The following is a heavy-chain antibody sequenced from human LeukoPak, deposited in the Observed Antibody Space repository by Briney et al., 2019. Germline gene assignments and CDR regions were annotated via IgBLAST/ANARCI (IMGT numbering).Heavy chain of an antibody. V-gene: IGHV1-8*02. J-gene: IGHJ3*02. CDR3: AIEGYCSSTSCYRNDAFDI. CDR2: MNPNSGNT. Sequence: ASVKVSCKASGYTFTSYDINWVRQATGQGLEWMGWMNPNSGNTGYAQKFQGRVTMTRNTSISTAYMELSSLRSEDTAVYYCAIEGYCSSTSCYRNDAFDIWGQGTMVTVSS. D-gene: IGHD2-2*01. CDR1: GYTFTSYD.